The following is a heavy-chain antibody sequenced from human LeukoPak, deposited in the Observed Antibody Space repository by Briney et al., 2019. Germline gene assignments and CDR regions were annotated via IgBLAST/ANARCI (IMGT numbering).Heavy chain of an antibody. Sequence: GGSLRLSCAASGFTFSSYEMNWVRQAPGKGLEWVSYISNRGNTIYYADSVKGRFTISRDDAKNSLYLQMNSLRAEDTAVYYCAKDRGAGDYWGQGTLVTVSS. CDR3: AKDRGAGDY. D-gene: IGHD3-10*01. V-gene: IGHV3-48*03. CDR1: GFTFSSYE. J-gene: IGHJ4*02. CDR2: ISNRGNTI.